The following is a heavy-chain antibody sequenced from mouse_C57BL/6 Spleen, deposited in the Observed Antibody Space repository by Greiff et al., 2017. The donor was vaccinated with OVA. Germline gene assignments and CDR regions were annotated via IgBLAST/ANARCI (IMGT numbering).Heavy chain of an antibody. CDR2: ISYSGST. CDR3: AGGSRGDWYFDV. V-gene: IGHV3-1*01. J-gene: IGHJ1*03. CDR1: GYSITSGYD. D-gene: IGHD1-1*01. Sequence: EVKVVESGPGMVKPSQSLSLTCTVTGYSITSGYDWHWIRHFPGNKLEWMGYISYSGSTNYNPSLKSRISITHDTSKNHFFLKLNSVTTEDTATDYCAGGSRGDWYFDVWGTGTTVTVSS.